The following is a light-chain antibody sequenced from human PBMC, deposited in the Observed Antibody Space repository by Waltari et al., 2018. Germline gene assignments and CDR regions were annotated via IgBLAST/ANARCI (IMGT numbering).Light chain of an antibody. Sequence: DIQMTQSPSSLSASLGDTVIMTCRASQRITPYLTWYQQKPGKAPTLLIFTASTVQSGVPSRLSGSGAETDFTLTISGLQPEDFATYYCQQSFRFPFTFGPGTKVDMK. CDR2: TAS. CDR1: QRITPY. V-gene: IGKV1-39*01. J-gene: IGKJ3*01. CDR3: QQSFRFPFT.